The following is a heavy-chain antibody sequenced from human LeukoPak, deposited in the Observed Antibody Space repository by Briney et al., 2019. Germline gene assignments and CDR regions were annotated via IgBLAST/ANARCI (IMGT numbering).Heavy chain of an antibody. J-gene: IGHJ4*02. CDR3: ATTRGELRYFDWLLS. D-gene: IGHD3-9*01. Sequence: SVKVSCKASGGTFSSYAISWVRQAPGQGLEWMGRIIPIRGIANYAQKFQGRVTITADKSTSTAYMELSSLRSEDTAVYYCATTRGELRYFDWLLSWGQGTLVTVSS. CDR2: IIPIRGIA. V-gene: IGHV1-69*04. CDR1: GGTFSSYA.